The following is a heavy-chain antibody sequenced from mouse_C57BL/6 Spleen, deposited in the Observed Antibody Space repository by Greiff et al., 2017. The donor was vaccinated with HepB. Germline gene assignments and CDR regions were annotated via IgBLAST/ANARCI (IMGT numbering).Heavy chain of an antibody. J-gene: IGHJ4*01. Sequence: VQLQQPGAELVKPGASVKMSCKASGYTFTSYWITWVKQRPGQGLEWIGDIYPGSGSTNYNEKFKSKATLTVDTSSSTAYMQLSSLTSEDSAVYYCARPITTVVADAMDYWGQGTSVTVSS. V-gene: IGHV1-55*01. CDR3: ARPITTVVADAMDY. D-gene: IGHD1-1*01. CDR1: GYTFTSYW. CDR2: IYPGSGST.